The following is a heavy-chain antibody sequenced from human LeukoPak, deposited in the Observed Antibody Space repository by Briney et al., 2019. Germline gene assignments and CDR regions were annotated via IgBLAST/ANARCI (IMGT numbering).Heavy chain of an antibody. V-gene: IGHV4-59*08. D-gene: IGHD3-10*01. CDR2: IYNSGST. CDR1: GGSISSHY. CDR3: ARRDYVSGSYSFDP. J-gene: IGHJ5*02. Sequence: SETLSLTCTVSGGSISSHYWSWIRQPPGKGREWIGYIYNSGSTNYNPSLKSRVTISEDMSKNQFSLKLSSVTAADTAVYYCARRDYVSGSYSFDPWGQGTLVTVSS.